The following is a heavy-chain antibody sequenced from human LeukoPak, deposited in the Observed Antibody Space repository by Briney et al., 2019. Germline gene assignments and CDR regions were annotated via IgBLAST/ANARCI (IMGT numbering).Heavy chain of an antibody. CDR3: TMIIPETTDSFDI. V-gene: IGHV3-49*04. Sequence: PGGSLRLSCTASGFTFGDYAMRWVRQAPGKGLEWVGFIRSKTYGGATEYAASVKGRFTISRGDSKSIAYLQMNSLKTEDTAVYSFTMIIPETTDSFDIWGQGTMVTVSS. CDR1: GFTFGDYA. J-gene: IGHJ3*02. CDR2: IRSKTYGGAT. D-gene: IGHD1-7*01.